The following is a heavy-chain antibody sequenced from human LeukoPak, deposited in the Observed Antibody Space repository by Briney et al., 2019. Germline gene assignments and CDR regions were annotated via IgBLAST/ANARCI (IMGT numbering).Heavy chain of an antibody. D-gene: IGHD6-13*01. CDR3: VRDTGRAAANR. J-gene: IGHJ4*02. CDR2: INPNSGGS. Sequence: ASMKVSCKASGYTFTGYYIHWVRQAPGQGLERMGRINPNSGGSDFAQKFQGRVTLTRDTSITTAYMDLSTLRSDDTAVYYCVRDTGRAAANRWGQGTLVTVSS. V-gene: IGHV1-2*06. CDR1: GYTFTGYY.